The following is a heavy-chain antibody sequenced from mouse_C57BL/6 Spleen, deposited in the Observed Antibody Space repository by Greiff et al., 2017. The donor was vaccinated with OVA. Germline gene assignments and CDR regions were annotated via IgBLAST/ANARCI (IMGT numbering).Heavy chain of an antibody. CDR2: IYPGCGST. Sequence: QVQLQQPGAELVQPGASVKLSCTASGYTFTSYWITWVKQRPGQGLEWIGDIYPGCGSTNYNDTFKSKATLTVDTSSSTAYMQLSSLTSEDSAVYYCARATTVVATDYWGQGTTLTVSS. D-gene: IGHD1-1*01. CDR3: ARATTVVATDY. V-gene: IGHV1-55*01. CDR1: GYTFTSYW. J-gene: IGHJ2*01.